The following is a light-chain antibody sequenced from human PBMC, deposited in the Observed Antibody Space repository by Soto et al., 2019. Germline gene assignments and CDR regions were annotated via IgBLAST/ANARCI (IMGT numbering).Light chain of an antibody. CDR2: GAS. Sequence: PGERATLSCRASRTVSSNYLAWYQQTPGQAPRLLISGASSRATGIPDRFSGSGSGTEFTLTISRLEPADFAVYYCQQYASLFTFGPGTKVDIK. CDR3: QQYASLFT. CDR1: RTVSSNY. J-gene: IGKJ3*01. V-gene: IGKV3-20*01.